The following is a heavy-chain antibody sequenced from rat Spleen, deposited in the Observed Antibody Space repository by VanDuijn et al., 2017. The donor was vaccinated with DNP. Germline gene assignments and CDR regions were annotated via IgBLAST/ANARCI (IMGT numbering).Heavy chain of an antibody. CDR1: GFTFSDYN. CDR3: ARHGRTVFDY. J-gene: IGHJ2*01. Sequence: EVQLVESGGGLVQPGRSLKLSCAASGFTFSDYNMAWVRQAPKKGLEWVATISYDGSSTYYRDSVKGRFTISRDNAKSTLYLQMNSLRSEDMATYYCARHGRTVFDYWGQGVMVTVSS. CDR2: ISYDGSST. D-gene: IGHD1-11*01. V-gene: IGHV5-7*01.